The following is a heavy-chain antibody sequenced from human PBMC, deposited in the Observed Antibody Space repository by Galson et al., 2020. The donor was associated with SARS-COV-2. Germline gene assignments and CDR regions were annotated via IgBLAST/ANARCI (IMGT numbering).Heavy chain of an antibody. D-gene: IGHD2-2*01. V-gene: IGHV4-59*01. Sequence: SETLSLTCTVSGGSISSYYWSWIRQPPGKGLEWIGYIHYSGITNYNPSLKSRVTISVDTSKSQFSLKLRSMTAADTAVYYCARGIYCSSSNCYVGDFDNWGQGTLVTVSS. CDR1: GGSISSYY. CDR3: ARGIYCSSSNCYVGDFDN. CDR2: IHYSGIT. J-gene: IGHJ4*02.